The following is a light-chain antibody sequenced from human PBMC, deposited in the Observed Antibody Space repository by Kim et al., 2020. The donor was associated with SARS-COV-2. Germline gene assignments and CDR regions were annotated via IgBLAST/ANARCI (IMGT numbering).Light chain of an antibody. CDR1: QRVSSSY. CDR2: GAS. V-gene: IGKV3-20*01. CDR3: HHYGNSPPYT. J-gene: IGKJ2*01. Sequence: PGQRVTLSCRASQRVSSSYLAWYQQKPGQAPRLLIYGASSRATGIPDRFSGSGSGTEFTLTITRLEPEDFAVYYCHHYGNSPPYTFGQGTKLEI.